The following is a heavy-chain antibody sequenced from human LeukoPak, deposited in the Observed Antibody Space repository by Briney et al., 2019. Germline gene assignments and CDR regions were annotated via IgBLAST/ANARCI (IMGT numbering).Heavy chain of an antibody. J-gene: IGHJ6*02. D-gene: IGHD6-13*01. CDR1: GFTFSSYS. V-gene: IGHV3-21*01. Sequence: KAGGSLRLSCAASGFTFSSYSMNWVRQAPGKGLEWVSSISSSSSYIYYADSVKGRFTISRDNPKNSLYLQMNSLRAEDTAVYYCARDRAQLDYYGMDVWGQGTTVTVSS. CDR3: ARDRAQLDYYGMDV. CDR2: ISSSSSYI.